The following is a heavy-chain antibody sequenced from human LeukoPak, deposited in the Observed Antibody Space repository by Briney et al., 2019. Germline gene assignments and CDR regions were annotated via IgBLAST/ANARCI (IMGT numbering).Heavy chain of an antibody. J-gene: IGHJ5*02. CDR2: INPSGGST. V-gene: IGHV1-46*01. Sequence: ASVKVSCKASGYTFTSYYMHWVRQAPGQGLEWMGIINPSGGSTSYAQKFQGRVTMTRDTSTSTVYMELSSLRSEDTAVYYCARQAGYYYDSSGYYLNWFDPWGQGTLVTVSS. CDR3: ARQAGYYYDSSGYYLNWFDP. CDR1: GYTFTSYY. D-gene: IGHD3-22*01.